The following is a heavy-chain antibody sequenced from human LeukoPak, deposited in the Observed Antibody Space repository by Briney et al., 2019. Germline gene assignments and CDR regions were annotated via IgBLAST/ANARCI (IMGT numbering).Heavy chain of an antibody. D-gene: IGHD3-22*01. J-gene: IGHJ4*02. Sequence: GGSLRLSCAASGFTFSDYYMSWIRQAPGKGLEWVSYISSSGSTIYYADSVKGRFTISRDNAKNSLYLQMNSLRAEDTAVYYCASTRDCYDSSGYYRDDYWGQGTLVTVSS. V-gene: IGHV3-11*01. CDR2: ISSSGSTI. CDR3: ASTRDCYDSSGYYRDDY. CDR1: GFTFSDYY.